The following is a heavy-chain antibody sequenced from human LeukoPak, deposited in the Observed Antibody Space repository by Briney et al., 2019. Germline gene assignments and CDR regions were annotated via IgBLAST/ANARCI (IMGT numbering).Heavy chain of an antibody. CDR1: GFTFSSYA. CDR2: ISYDGSNK. CDR3: ARDKVVDY. V-gene: IGHV3-30-3*01. D-gene: IGHD2-15*01. J-gene: IGHJ4*02. Sequence: GGSLRLSCAASGFTFSSYAMHWVRQAPGKGLEWVAVISYDGSNKYYADSVKGRFTISRDNSKNTLYLQMNSLRAEDTAVYYCARDKVVDYWGQGTLVTVSS.